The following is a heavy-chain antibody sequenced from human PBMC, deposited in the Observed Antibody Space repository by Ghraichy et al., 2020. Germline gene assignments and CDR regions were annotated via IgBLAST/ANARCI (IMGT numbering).Heavy chain of an antibody. CDR1: GGSISSGGYY. D-gene: IGHD3-10*01. V-gene: IGHV4-31*03. CDR2: IYYSGST. J-gene: IGHJ3*02. Sequence: SETLSLTCTVSGGSISSGGYYWSWIRQHPGKGLEWIGYIYYSGSTYYNPSLKSRVTISVDTSKNQFSLKLSSVTAADTAVYYCARANTMVRGVMFDAFDIWGQGTMVTVSS. CDR3: ARANTMVRGVMFDAFDI.